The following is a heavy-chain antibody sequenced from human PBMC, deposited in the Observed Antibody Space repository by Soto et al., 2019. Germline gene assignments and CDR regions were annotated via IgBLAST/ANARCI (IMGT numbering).Heavy chain of an antibody. Sequence: SETLSLTCAVSGGSISSSNWWSWVRQPPGKGLEWIGEIYHSGSTNYNPSLKSRVTISVDKSKNQFSLKLSSVTAADTAVYYCARVSFDYGDYALEAFDIWGQGTMVTVSS. D-gene: IGHD4-17*01. CDR1: GGSISSSNW. CDR3: ARVSFDYGDYALEAFDI. J-gene: IGHJ3*02. CDR2: IYHSGST. V-gene: IGHV4-4*02.